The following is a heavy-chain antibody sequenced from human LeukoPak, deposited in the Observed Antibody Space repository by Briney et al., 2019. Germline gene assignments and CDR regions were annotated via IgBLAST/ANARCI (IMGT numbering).Heavy chain of an antibody. CDR3: AKCRLSYGDDAFEV. Sequence: GGSLRLSCAASGFTFSNYATSWVRQAPGRGLEWVSFIAGGGGKTFYADSVKGRFTVSRDNSKNTLYLQMNSLRAEDTAVYYCAKCRLSYGDDAFEVWGQGTMVTVSS. V-gene: IGHV3-23*01. CDR2: IAGGGGKT. D-gene: IGHD4-17*01. J-gene: IGHJ3*01. CDR1: GFTFSNYA.